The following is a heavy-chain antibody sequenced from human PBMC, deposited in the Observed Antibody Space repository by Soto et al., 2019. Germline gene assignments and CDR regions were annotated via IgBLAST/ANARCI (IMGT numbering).Heavy chain of an antibody. V-gene: IGHV3-30-3*01. CDR2: ISYDVSNK. J-gene: IGHJ3*02. CDR3: ARPQTVAARPYDAFDI. Sequence: PGGSLRLSCAASGFTFSSYAMHWVRQAPGKGLEWVAVISYDVSNKYYADSVKGRFTISRDNSKNTLYLQMNSLRAEDTAVYYCARPQTVAARPYDAFDIWGQGTMVTVSS. D-gene: IGHD2-15*01. CDR1: GFTFSSYA.